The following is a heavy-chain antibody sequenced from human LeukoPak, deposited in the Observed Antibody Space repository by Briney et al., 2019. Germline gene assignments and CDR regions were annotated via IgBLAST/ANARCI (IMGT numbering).Heavy chain of an antibody. CDR3: ARGMNSGWSYWFDP. CDR2: IYYSGST. CDR1: GGSISSYY. D-gene: IGHD6-19*01. V-gene: IGHV4-59*01. J-gene: IGHJ5*02. Sequence: PSETLSLTCTVSGGSISSYYWSWIRQPPGKGLEWIGYIYYSGSTNYNPSLKSRVTISVDTSKNQFSLKLSSVTAADTAVHYCARGMNSGWSYWFDPWGQGTLVTVSS.